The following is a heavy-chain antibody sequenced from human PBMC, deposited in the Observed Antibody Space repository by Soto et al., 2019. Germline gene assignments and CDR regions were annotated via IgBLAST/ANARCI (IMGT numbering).Heavy chain of an antibody. D-gene: IGHD3-22*01. CDR1: GGTFSSYA. J-gene: IGHJ6*02. V-gene: IGHV1-69*13. Sequence: SVKVSCKASGGTFSSYAISWVRQAPGQGLEWMGGIIPIFGTANYAQKFQGRVTITADESTSTAYMELSSLRSEDTAVYYCARPRTPYYYDSSGYYGDYYYYGMDVWDQGTTVTVSS. CDR2: IIPIFGTA. CDR3: ARPRTPYYYDSSGYYGDYYYYGMDV.